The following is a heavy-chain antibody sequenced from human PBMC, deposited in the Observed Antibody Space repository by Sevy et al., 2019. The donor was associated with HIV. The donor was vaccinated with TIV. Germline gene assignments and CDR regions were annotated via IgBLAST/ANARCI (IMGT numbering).Heavy chain of an antibody. D-gene: IGHD3-22*01. CDR1: GFTFSSYW. V-gene: IGHV3-7*01. Sequence: GGSLRLSCAASGFTFSSYWMSWVRQAPGKGLEWVANIKQDGSEKYYVDSVKGRFTISRDNAKNSLYLQMNSLRAEDMAVYYCARGDTMIVVVTDDAFDIWGQGTMVTVSS. J-gene: IGHJ3*02. CDR3: ARGDTMIVVVTDDAFDI. CDR2: IKQDGSEK.